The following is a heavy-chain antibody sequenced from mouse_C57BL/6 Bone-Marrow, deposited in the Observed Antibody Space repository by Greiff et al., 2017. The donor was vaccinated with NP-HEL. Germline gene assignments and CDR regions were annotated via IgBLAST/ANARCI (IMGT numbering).Heavy chain of an antibody. CDR3: AREGGTTVVAPFDY. CDR2: IYPGSGST. CDR1: GYTFTSYW. V-gene: IGHV1-55*01. Sequence: VQLQQPGAELVKPGASVKMSCKASGYTFTSYWITWVKQRPGQGLEWIGDIYPGSGSTNYNEKFKSKATLTVDTSSSTAYMQLSSLTSEDSAVYYCAREGGTTVVAPFDYWGQGTTLTVSS. J-gene: IGHJ2*01. D-gene: IGHD1-1*01.